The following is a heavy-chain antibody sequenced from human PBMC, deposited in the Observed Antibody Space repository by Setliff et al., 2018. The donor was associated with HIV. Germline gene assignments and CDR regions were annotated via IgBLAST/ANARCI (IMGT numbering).Heavy chain of an antibody. CDR3: ARAPLSRLRSYYYYYGMDV. V-gene: IGHV4-30-4*08. J-gene: IGHJ6*02. D-gene: IGHD4-17*01. CDR1: GGSISSGDYY. Sequence: SETLSLTCTVSGGSISSGDYYWSWIRQPPGKGLEWIGYIYYSGSIYYNPSLKSRVTISIDTSKNQFALKLSSVTAADTAVYYCARAPLSRLRSYYYYYGMDVWGQGTTVTVSS. CDR2: IYYSGSI.